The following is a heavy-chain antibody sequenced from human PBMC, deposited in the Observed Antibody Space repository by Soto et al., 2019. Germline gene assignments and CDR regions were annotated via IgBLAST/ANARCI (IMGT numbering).Heavy chain of an antibody. J-gene: IGHJ4*02. D-gene: IGHD6-13*01. Sequence: EVQLLESGGGLEQPGGSLRLSCAASGFTFSDYGMNWVRQAPGKGLEWVAAISGSAGNTYYADSVKGRFSTSRDNSKSTLYLDMNTLRVEDTAIYYCAKTFGSNWLPEYWGQGTLVTVSS. CDR2: ISGSAGNT. CDR3: AKTFGSNWLPEY. V-gene: IGHV3-23*01. CDR1: GFTFSDYG.